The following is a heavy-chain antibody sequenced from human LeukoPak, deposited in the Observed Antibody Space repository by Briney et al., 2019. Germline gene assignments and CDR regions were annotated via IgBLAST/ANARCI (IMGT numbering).Heavy chain of an antibody. D-gene: IGHD3-3*01. Sequence: SETLSLTCAVSGYSISSGYYWGWIRQPPGKGLEWIGSIYHSGSTYYNPPLKSRVTISVDTSKNQFSLKLSSVTAADTAVYYCARDSDFGSVYLGDWDYGGQGTLVTVSS. CDR1: GYSISSGYY. V-gene: IGHV4-38-2*02. J-gene: IGHJ4*02. CDR2: IYHSGST. CDR3: ARDSDFGSVYLGDWDY.